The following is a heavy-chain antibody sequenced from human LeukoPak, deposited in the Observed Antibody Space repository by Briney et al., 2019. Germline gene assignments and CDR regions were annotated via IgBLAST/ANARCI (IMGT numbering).Heavy chain of an antibody. CDR2: VSTRAGTT. CDR1: GFTFRSYA. D-gene: IGHD6-13*01. Sequence: GGSLRLSCAASGFTFRSYAVSWVRQAPGKGPEWVSTVSTRAGTTYYADSVKGRFTISRDNSKNTLYLQMNSLRAEDTAVYYCARDRRTKQQLVYNWFDPWGQGTLVTVSS. CDR3: ARDRRTKQQLVYNWFDP. V-gene: IGHV3-23*01. J-gene: IGHJ5*02.